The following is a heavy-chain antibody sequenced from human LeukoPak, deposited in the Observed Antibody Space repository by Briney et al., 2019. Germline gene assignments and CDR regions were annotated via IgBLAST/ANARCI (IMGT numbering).Heavy chain of an antibody. CDR2: IGTAGDT. Sequence: GGSLRLSCVASGFTFSDYDIHWVRQATGKGLEWVSSIGTAGDTYYTGSVKGRFTIPRENAKNSLYLQMNSLRAGDTAVYYCARVAKERVGGVYYFDYWGQGTLVTVSS. D-gene: IGHD1-1*01. J-gene: IGHJ4*02. V-gene: IGHV3-13*01. CDR1: GFTFSDYD. CDR3: ARVAKERVGGVYYFDY.